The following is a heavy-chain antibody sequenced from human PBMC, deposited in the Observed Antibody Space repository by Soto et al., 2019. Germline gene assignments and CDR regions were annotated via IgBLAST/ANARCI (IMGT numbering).Heavy chain of an antibody. CDR1: GFTFSSYG. D-gene: IGHD2-15*01. CDR3: AKEGGYCSGGSCYPYYYYYYGMDV. J-gene: IGHJ6*02. Sequence: GGSLRLSCAASGFTFSSYGMHWVRQAPGKGLEWVAVISYDGSNKYYADSVRGRFTIPRDNSKNTLYLQMNSLRAEDTAVYYCAKEGGYCSGGSCYPYYYYYYGMDVWGQGTTVTVSS. V-gene: IGHV3-30*18. CDR2: ISYDGSNK.